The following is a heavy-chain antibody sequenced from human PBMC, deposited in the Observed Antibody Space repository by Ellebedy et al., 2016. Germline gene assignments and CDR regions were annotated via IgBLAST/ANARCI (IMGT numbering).Heavy chain of an antibody. CDR1: GGSISSCSYY. D-gene: IGHD3-9*01. CDR3: ARDRYEGIVYYYYGMDV. V-gene: IGHV4-39*02. Sequence: SETLSLXXTVSGGSISSCSYYWGWIRQPPGKGLEWIGSIYYSGSTYYNPSLKSRVTISVDTSKNQFSLKLSSVTAADTAVYYCARDRYEGIVYYYYGMDVWGQGTTVTVSS. CDR2: IYYSGST. J-gene: IGHJ6*02.